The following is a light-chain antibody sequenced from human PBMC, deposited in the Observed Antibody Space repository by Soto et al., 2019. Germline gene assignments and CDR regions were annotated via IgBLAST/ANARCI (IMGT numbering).Light chain of an antibody. Sequence: DIEMTQSPSTLSESVGDRVTITCRASQTIRRWLAWYQQRPGKAPKVLIYDASTLESGVPARFSGSGSETEFTLTISSLQPEDSATYYCQHYNSDPWTFGQGTKVDIK. CDR1: QTIRRW. CDR2: DAS. J-gene: IGKJ1*01. CDR3: QHYNSDPWT. V-gene: IGKV1-5*01.